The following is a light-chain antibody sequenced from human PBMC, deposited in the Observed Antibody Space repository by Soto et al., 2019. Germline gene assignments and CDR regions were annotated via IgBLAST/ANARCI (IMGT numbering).Light chain of an antibody. J-gene: IGLJ1*01. Sequence: QSALTQPPSVSGSPGQSVTISCTGTSSDVGSYNRLSWYQQPPGTAPKLIMYEVNTRPSGVPDRFSGSKSGSTASLTISGLQVEDEAEYFCFSFTTTSTHVFGTGTKVTVL. V-gene: IGLV2-18*02. CDR3: FSFTTTSTHV. CDR1: SSDVGSYNR. CDR2: EVN.